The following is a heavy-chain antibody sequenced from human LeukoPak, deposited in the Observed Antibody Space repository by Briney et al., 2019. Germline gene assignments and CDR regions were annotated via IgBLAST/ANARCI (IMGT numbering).Heavy chain of an antibody. D-gene: IGHD4-17*01. Sequence: SETLSLTCTVSGGSISSYYWSWIRQPPGKGLEWIGYIYYSGSTNYNPSLKSRVTISVDTSKNQFSLKLSSVTAADTAVYYCAGKDYGDYRPFDYWGQGTLATVSS. CDR3: AGKDYGDYRPFDY. J-gene: IGHJ4*02. V-gene: IGHV4-59*08. CDR1: GGSISSYY. CDR2: IYYSGST.